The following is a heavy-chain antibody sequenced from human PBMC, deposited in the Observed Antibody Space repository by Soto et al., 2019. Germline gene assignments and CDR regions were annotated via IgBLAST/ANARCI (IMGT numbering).Heavy chain of an antibody. D-gene: IGHD6-13*01. V-gene: IGHV3-30-3*01. Sequence: RRLSCAASGFTFSSYAMHWVRQAPGKGLEWVAVISYDGSNKYYADSVKGRFTISRDNSKNTLYLQMNSLRAEDTAVYYCARLGESSSWYYFDYWGQGTLVTVSS. CDR1: GFTFSSYA. J-gene: IGHJ4*02. CDR2: ISYDGSNK. CDR3: ARLGESSSWYYFDY.